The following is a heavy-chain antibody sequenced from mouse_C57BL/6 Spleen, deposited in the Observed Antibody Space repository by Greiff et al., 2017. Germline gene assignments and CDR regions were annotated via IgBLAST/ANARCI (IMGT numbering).Heavy chain of an antibody. CDR2: IRLKSDNYAT. J-gene: IGHJ2*01. CDR1: GFTFSNYW. Sequence: EVKLQESGGGLVQPGGSMKLSCVASGFTFSNYWMNWVRQSPEKGLEWVAQIRLKSDNYATHYAESVKGRFTISRDDSKSSVYLQMNNLRAEDTGIYYCVWYLGYFDYWGQGTTLTVSS. CDR3: VWYLGYFDY. D-gene: IGHD1-3*01. V-gene: IGHV6-3*01.